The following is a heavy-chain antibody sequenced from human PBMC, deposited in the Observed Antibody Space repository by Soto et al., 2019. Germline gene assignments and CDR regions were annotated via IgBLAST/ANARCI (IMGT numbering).Heavy chain of an antibody. Sequence: PGGSLRLSCAASGFTFSSYWMHWVRQAPGKGLVWVSRINSDGSSTSYADSVKGRFTISRDNAKNTLYLQMNGLRAEDTAVYYCARDTPNPLTTDSFDIWCQGTMVTVSS. V-gene: IGHV3-74*01. CDR2: INSDGSST. D-gene: IGHD4-17*01. CDR3: ARDTPNPLTTDSFDI. J-gene: IGHJ3*02. CDR1: GFTFSSYW.